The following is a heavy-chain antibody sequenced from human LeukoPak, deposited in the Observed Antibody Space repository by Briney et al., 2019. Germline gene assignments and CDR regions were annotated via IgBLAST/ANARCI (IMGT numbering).Heavy chain of an antibody. CDR3: ARDRQLLWAYYFDY. J-gene: IGHJ4*02. D-gene: IGHD2-2*01. Sequence: PGGSLRLSCAASGFTFSSYEMNWVRQAPGKGLEWVSYISSSGSTIYYADSVKGRFTISRDNAKNSPYLQMNSLRAEDTAVYYCARDRQLLWAYYFDYWGQGTLVTVSS. CDR2: ISSSGSTI. CDR1: GFTFSSYE. V-gene: IGHV3-48*03.